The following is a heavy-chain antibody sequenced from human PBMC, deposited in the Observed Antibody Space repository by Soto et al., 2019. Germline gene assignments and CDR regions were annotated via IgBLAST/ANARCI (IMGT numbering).Heavy chain of an antibody. Sequence: SVKVSCKASGGTFSSYAISWVRQAPGQGLEWMGGIIPIFGTANYAQKFQGRVTITADESTSTAYMELSSLRSEDTAVYYCARVLEGSGYSLNWFDPWGQGTMGTVSS. J-gene: IGHJ5*02. D-gene: IGHD3-22*01. CDR1: GGTFSSYA. V-gene: IGHV1-69*13. CDR2: IIPIFGTA. CDR3: ARVLEGSGYSLNWFDP.